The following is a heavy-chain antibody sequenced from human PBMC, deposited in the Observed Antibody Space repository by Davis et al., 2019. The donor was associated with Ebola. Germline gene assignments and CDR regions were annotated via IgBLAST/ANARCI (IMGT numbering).Heavy chain of an antibody. D-gene: IGHD4-23*01. J-gene: IGHJ4*02. CDR3: ARGPSTGNSFSH. V-gene: IGHV3-11*06. CDR1: GFTFSDYY. Sequence: GESLKISCAASGFTFSDYYMSWIRQAPGKGLEWVSYISSSSSYTNYADSVKGRFTISRDNAKNSLYLQMNSLRAEDTAVYYCARGPSTGNSFSHWGQGTLVTVSS. CDR2: ISSSSSYT.